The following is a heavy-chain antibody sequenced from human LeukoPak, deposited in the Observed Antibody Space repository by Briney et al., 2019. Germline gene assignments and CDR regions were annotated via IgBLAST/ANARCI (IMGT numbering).Heavy chain of an antibody. V-gene: IGHV4-39*01. J-gene: IGHJ3*02. CDR3: ARRDDAFDI. CDR2: IYYSGST. Sequence: SETLSLTCTVSGGSISSSSYYWGWIRQPPGKGLEWIGSIYYSGSTYYNPSLKSRVTISVDTSKNQFSLKLSSVTAADTAVYYCARRDDAFDIWGQGTMVTVSS. CDR1: GGSISSSSYY.